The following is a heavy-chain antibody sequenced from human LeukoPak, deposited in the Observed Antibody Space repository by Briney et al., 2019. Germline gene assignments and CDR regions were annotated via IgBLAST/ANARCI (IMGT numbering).Heavy chain of an antibody. V-gene: IGHV3-23*01. CDR1: GFTFTNHA. Sequence: GGSLRLSRAASGFTFTNHAMAWVRLAPGKGLGWVSTLSDSGASTYYADSVKGRFTISRDNSRNTMYLQMDSLRDDDTGVYFCARTPSRDGYSHIDFWGQGALVTVSS. CDR2: LSDSGAST. D-gene: IGHD5-24*01. J-gene: IGHJ4*02. CDR3: ARTPSRDGYSHIDF.